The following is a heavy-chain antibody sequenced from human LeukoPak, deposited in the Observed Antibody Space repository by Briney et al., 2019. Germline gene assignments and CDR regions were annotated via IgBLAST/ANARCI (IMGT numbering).Heavy chain of an antibody. D-gene: IGHD4-23*01. CDR2: ISGSGGST. J-gene: IGHJ4*02. V-gene: IGHV3-23*01. CDR3: AKATTVVTFGSTYFDY. Sequence: PGGSLRLSCAASGFTFSSYWMSWVRQAPGKGLEWVSAISGSGGSTYYADSVKGRFTISRDNSKNTLYLQMNSLRAEDTAVYYCAKATTVVTFGSTYFDYWGQGTLVTVSS. CDR1: GFTFSSYW.